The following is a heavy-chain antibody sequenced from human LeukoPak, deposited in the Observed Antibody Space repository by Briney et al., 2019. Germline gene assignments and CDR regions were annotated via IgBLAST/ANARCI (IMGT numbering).Heavy chain of an antibody. Sequence: ASAKVSCKASGYTFTSYGISWVRQAPGQGLEWMGWISAYNGNTNYAQKLQGRVTMTTDTSTSTAYMELRSLRSDDTAVYYCARDLKYYGDYAGGFDPWGQGTLVTVSS. D-gene: IGHD4-17*01. J-gene: IGHJ5*02. CDR1: GYTFTSYG. CDR3: ARDLKYYGDYAGGFDP. CDR2: ISAYNGNT. V-gene: IGHV1-18*01.